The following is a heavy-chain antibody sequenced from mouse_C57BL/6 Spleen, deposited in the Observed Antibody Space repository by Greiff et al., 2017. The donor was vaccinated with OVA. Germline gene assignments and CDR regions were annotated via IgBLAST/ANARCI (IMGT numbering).Heavy chain of an antibody. Sequence: VHVKQSGPELVKPGASVKMSCKASGYTFTDYNMHWVKQSHGKSLEWIGYINPNNGGTSYNQKFKGKATLTVNKSSSTAYMELRSLTSEDSAVYYCARGGSYAMDYWGQGTSVTVSS. J-gene: IGHJ4*01. CDR2: INPNNGGT. D-gene: IGHD1-1*02. CDR3: ARGGSYAMDY. V-gene: IGHV1-22*01. CDR1: GYTFTDYN.